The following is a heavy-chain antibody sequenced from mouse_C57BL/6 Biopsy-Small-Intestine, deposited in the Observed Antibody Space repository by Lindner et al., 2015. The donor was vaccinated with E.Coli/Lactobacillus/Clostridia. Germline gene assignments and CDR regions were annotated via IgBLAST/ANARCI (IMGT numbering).Heavy chain of an antibody. CDR1: GYTFTLYG. D-gene: IGHD6-1*01. V-gene: IGHV1-20*01. J-gene: IGHJ4*01. Sequence: SVKVSCKASGYTFTLYGLSWMRQAPGQGLEWMGWISAYNGDTNYAQNLQGRVTMTTDTSTTTAYMELRSLRSDDTAVYYCARDSKEQLVDYWGQGTLVTVSS. CDR2: ISAYNGDT. CDR3: ARDSKEQLVDY.